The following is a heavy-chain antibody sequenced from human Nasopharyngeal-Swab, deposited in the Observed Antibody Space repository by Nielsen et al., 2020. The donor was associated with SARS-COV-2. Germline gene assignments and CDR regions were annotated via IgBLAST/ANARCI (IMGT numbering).Heavy chain of an antibody. D-gene: IGHD3-22*01. Sequence: ASVRVSCKTSGYTFTDYYILWLRQVPGQGLEWVGCINPDSGDTQYAQKFQGRVTVTSDRSRSTAYIDLSRLRSDDTAVYYCARDYYDNYDSDYWGQGTLVTVSS. V-gene: IGHV1-2*02. CDR1: GYTFTDYY. CDR2: INPDSGDT. CDR3: ARDYYDNYDSDY. J-gene: IGHJ4*02.